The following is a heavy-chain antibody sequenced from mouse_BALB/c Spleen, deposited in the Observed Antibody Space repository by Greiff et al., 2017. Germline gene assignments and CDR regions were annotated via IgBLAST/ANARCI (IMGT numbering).Heavy chain of an antibody. D-gene: IGHD1-3*01. Sequence: VKLQESGAELMKPGASVKISCKATGYTFSSYWIEWVKQRPGHGLEWIGEILPGSGSTNYNEKFKGKATFTADTSSNTAYMQLSSLTSEDSAVYYCARGGTKAWFAYWGQGTLVTVSA. CDR1: GYTFSSYW. CDR2: ILPGSGST. V-gene: IGHV1-9*01. CDR3: ARGGTKAWFAY. J-gene: IGHJ3*01.